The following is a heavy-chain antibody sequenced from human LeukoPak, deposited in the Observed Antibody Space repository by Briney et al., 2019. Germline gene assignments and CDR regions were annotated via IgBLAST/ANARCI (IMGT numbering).Heavy chain of an antibody. CDR3: VRWRSGCPD. J-gene: IGHJ4*02. CDR2: TRNKADNYAT. CDR1: RYTFSDHF. V-gene: IGHV3-72*01. Sequence: PGGSLRLSCAVSRYTFSDHFIDWVRQAPGKGLEWIGHTRNKADNYATEYVASVKGRFTISRDDSRKLVYLQMDNLKIEDTAVYYCVRWRSGCPDWGQGTLVTVSS. D-gene: IGHD6-19*01.